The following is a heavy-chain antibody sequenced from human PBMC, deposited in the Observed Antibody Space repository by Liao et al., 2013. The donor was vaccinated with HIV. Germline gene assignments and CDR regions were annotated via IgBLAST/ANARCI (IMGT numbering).Heavy chain of an antibody. CDR2: AIHSVRT. CDR3: ARTDQYYDFWNGYENWFDP. D-gene: IGHD3-3*01. J-gene: IGHJ5*02. Sequence: QVQLQQWGTGLLKPSETLSLTCGVSGVSLDGYYCSWIRQSPGKGLEWIGEAIHSVRTNYNPSLKSRVSISIDTSKHQFSLKLSSVTAADTAVYYCARTDQYYDFWNGYENWFDPWGQGTLVTVSS. V-gene: IGHV4-34*12. CDR1: GVSLDGYY.